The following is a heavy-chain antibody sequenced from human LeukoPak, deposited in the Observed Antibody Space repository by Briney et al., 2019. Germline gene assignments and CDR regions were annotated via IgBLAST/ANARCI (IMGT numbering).Heavy chain of an antibody. D-gene: IGHD3-10*01. J-gene: IGHJ4*02. CDR3: AKYRGGYGSEGY. CDR1: GFIFSSHG. Sequence: GGTLRLSCAASGFIFSSHGMNWVRQAPGKGLEWVSGISPSGDITYYADSVKGRFTISRDNSKNTLYLQMNSLRAEDTAVYYCAKYRGGYGSEGYWGQGTLVTVSS. CDR2: ISPSGDIT. V-gene: IGHV3-23*01.